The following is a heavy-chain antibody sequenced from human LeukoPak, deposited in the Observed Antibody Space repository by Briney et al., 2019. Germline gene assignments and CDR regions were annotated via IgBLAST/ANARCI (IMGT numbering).Heavy chain of an antibody. D-gene: IGHD6-13*01. V-gene: IGHV1-69*04. CDR1: GGTFSSYA. Sequence: SVKVSCKAFGGTFSSYAISWVRQAPGQGLEWMGRIIPILGIANYAQKFQGRVTITADKSTSTAYMELSSLRSEDTAVYYCARGRGIAAAGTQYYFDYWGQGTLVTVSS. CDR2: IIPILGIA. J-gene: IGHJ4*02. CDR3: ARGRGIAAAGTQYYFDY.